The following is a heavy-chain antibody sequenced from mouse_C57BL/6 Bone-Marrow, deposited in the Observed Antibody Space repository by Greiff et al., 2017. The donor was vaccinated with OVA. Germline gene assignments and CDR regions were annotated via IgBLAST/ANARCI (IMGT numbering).Heavy chain of an antibody. D-gene: IGHD1-1*01. CDR2: ISSGSSTL. CDR1: GFTFSDYG. V-gene: IGHV5-17*01. CDR3: AITTVVATDFDY. Sequence: EVQVVESGGGLVKPGGSLKLSCAASGFTFSDYGMHWVRQAPEQGLEWVAYISSGSSTLYYADTVKGRFTISGDNAKNTLFLQMTSLRSEDTAMYYGAITTVVATDFDYWGQGTTLTVSS. J-gene: IGHJ2*01.